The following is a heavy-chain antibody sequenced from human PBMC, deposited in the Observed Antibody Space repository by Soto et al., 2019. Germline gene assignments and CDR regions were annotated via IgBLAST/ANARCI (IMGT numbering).Heavy chain of an antibody. D-gene: IGHD2-8*01. CDR1: GFTFSSYW. V-gene: IGHV3-74*01. CDR2: INSDGSST. CDR3: AKGNGEVYYYYGMDV. J-gene: IGHJ6*02. Sequence: GGSLRLSCAASGFTFSSYWMHWVRQAPGKGLVWVSRINSDGSSTSYADSVKGRFTISRHNAKNTLYLQMNSLRAEDTAVYYCAKGNGEVYYYYGMDVWGQGTTVTVSS.